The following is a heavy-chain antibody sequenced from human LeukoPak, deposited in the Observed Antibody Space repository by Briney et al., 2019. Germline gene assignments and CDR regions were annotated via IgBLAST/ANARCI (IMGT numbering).Heavy chain of an antibody. D-gene: IGHD1-7*01. CDR2: ISGSGDNT. Sequence: PGGSLRLSCAASGFTFSSYAISWVRQAPGKGLEWVSAISGSGDNTYYADSVRGRFTISRDNSKNTLYLQMNSLRAEDTAVYYCAKAHDDGNYVYFQNWGQGTPVTVSS. J-gene: IGHJ1*01. V-gene: IGHV3-23*01. CDR3: AKAHDDGNYVYFQN. CDR1: GFTFSSYA.